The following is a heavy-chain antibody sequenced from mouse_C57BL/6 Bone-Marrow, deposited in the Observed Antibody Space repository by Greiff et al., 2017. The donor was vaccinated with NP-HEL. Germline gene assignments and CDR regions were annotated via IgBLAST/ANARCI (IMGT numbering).Heavy chain of an antibody. CDR3: TTGLLRDY. V-gene: IGHV14-4*01. CDR2: IDPENGDT. J-gene: IGHJ2*01. CDR1: GFNIKDDY. Sequence: EVQVVESGAELVRPGASVKLSCTASGFNIKDDYMHWVKQRPEQGLEWIGWIDPENGDTEYASKFQGKATITADTSSNTAYLQLSSLTSEDTAVYYCTTGLLRDYWGQGTTLTVSS. D-gene: IGHD2-3*01.